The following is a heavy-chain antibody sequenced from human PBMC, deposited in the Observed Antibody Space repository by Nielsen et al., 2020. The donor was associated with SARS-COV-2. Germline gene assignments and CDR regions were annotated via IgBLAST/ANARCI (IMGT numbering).Heavy chain of an antibody. Sequence: SVKVSCKASGGTFSSYAISWVRQAPGQGLEWMGGIIPIFGTANYAQKFQGRVTITADESTSTAYMELSSLRSEDTAVYYCARSRMTAVDWYGYWGQGTRVTVSS. CDR1: GGTFSSYA. J-gene: IGHJ4*02. CDR2: IIPIFGTA. CDR3: ARSRMTAVDWYGY. D-gene: IGHD3/OR15-3a*01. V-gene: IGHV1-69*13.